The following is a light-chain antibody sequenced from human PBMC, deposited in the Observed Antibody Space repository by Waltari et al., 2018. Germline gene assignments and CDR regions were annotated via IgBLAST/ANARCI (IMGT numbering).Light chain of an antibody. CDR1: SSDVGAYKY. CDR2: AVT. V-gene: IGLV2-11*01. J-gene: IGLJ1*01. Sequence: QSALTQPRSVSGSPGQSVTISCTGTSSDVGAYKYVSWYQHHPGKAPKIILFAVTKRPSGFPYRFSGSKSGDTASRPISGLEASDESDYFCCSYAGDSSYVFGTGTTVSVL. CDR3: CSYAGDSSYV.